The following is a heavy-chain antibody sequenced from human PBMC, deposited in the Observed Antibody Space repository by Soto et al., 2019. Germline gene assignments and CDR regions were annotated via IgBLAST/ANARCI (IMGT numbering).Heavy chain of an antibody. Sequence: ASVKVSCKASGYTFTSYAMHWVRQAPGQRLEWMGWINAGNGNTKYSQKFQGRVTITRDTSASTAYMELSSLRSEDTAVYYCARDLYYDYIWGSYAYWGQGTLVTVSS. CDR3: ARDLYYDYIWGSYAY. CDR1: GYTFTSYA. D-gene: IGHD3-16*01. V-gene: IGHV1-3*01. CDR2: INAGNGNT. J-gene: IGHJ4*02.